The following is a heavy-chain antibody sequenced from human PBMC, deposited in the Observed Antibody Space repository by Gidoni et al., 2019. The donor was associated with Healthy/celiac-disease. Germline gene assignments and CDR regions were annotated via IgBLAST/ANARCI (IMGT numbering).Heavy chain of an antibody. D-gene: IGHD1-7*01. J-gene: IGHJ5*02. CDR3: ARDFAGTTWWFDP. CDR2: INPNSGGT. Sequence: QVHLLRSGAEVKKPGASVKVSCKASGYTSTGHYMHWVRQAPGLGLEWMGWINPNSGGTNYAQKFQGRVTMTRDTSISTAYMELSRLRSDDTAVYYCARDFAGTTWWFDPWGQGTLVTVSS. CDR1: GYTSTGHY. V-gene: IGHV1-2*02.